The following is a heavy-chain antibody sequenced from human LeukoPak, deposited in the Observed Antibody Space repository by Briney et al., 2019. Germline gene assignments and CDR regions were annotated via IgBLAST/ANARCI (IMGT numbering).Heavy chain of an antibody. V-gene: IGHV3-23*01. CDR2: ISGSGGST. Sequence: GGSLRLSCAASGFTFSSYAMSWVRQAPGKGLEWVSVISGSGGSTYYADSVKGRFTISRDNSKNSLYLQMNSLRAEDAAVYYCARDSGSGNNDYWGQGTLVTVSS. CDR1: GFTFSSYA. D-gene: IGHD1-26*01. CDR3: ARDSGSGNNDY. J-gene: IGHJ4*02.